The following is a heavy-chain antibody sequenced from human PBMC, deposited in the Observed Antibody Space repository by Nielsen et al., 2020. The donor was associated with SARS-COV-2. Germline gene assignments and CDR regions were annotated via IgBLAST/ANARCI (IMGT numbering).Heavy chain of an antibody. D-gene: IGHD7-27*01. Sequence: GGSLRLSCAASGFTFSSYSMNWVRPAPGKGLEWVSYISSSSSTIYYADSVKGRFTISRDNAKNSLYLQMNSLRAKDTAVYYCARVNWGGIDYWGQGTLVTVSS. CDR1: GFTFSSYS. J-gene: IGHJ4*02. V-gene: IGHV3-48*01. CDR3: ARVNWGGIDY. CDR2: ISSSSSTI.